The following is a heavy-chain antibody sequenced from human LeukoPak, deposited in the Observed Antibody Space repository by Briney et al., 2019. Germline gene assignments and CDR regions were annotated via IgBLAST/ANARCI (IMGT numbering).Heavy chain of an antibody. D-gene: IGHD6-13*01. J-gene: IGHJ6*03. V-gene: IGHV1-2*02. CDR1: AYTFFGYY. CDR2: INPNSGGT. CDR3: ARDYLAAAGYYYYYMDV. Sequence: ASVKVSCKASAYTFFGYYIHWVRQAPGQGLEWMGWINPNSGGTNYAQKFQGRVTMTRDTSISTAYMELSRLRSDDTAVYYCARDYLAAAGYYYYYMDVWGKGTTVTVSS.